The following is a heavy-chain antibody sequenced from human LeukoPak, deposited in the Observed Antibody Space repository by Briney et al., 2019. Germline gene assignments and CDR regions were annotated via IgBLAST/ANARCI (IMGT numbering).Heavy chain of an antibody. CDR2: ISYDGSNK. CDR3: AKGGTYYYILTGYDY. J-gene: IGHJ4*02. CDR1: GFTFSSYG. Sequence: PGGSLRLSCAASGFTFSSYGMHWVRQAPGKGLEWVAVISYDGSNKYYADSVKGRFTISRDNSKNTLYLQMNSLRAEDTAVYYCAKGGTYYYILTGYDYWGQGTLVTVSS. D-gene: IGHD3-9*01. V-gene: IGHV3-30*18.